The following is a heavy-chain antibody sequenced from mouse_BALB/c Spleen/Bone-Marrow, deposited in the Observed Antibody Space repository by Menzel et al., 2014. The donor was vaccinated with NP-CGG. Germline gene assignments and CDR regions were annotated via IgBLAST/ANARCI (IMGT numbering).Heavy chain of an antibody. D-gene: IGHD1-1*01. Sequence: EVHLVESGGGLVKPGGSLKLSCAASGFTFSSYTMSWVRQTPEKRLEWVETISSGGSYTYYPDSVKGRFTISRDNAKNTLYLQMSSLKSEDTAMYYCTRDPYYYGSSYAMDYWGQGTSVTVSS. V-gene: IGHV5-6-4*01. CDR3: TRDPYYYGSSYAMDY. CDR2: ISSGGSYT. J-gene: IGHJ4*01. CDR1: GFTFSSYT.